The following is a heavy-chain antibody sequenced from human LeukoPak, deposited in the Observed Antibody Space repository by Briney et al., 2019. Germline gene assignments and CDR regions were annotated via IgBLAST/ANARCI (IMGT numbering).Heavy chain of an antibody. CDR3: AKDTHDYYDSSGSFDY. CDR2: IRYDGSNK. J-gene: IGHJ4*02. CDR1: GFTFSSYA. Sequence: PGRSLRLSCAASGFTFSSYAMHWVRQAPGKGLEWVAFIRYDGSNKYYADSVKGRFTIPRDNSKNTLYLQMNSLRAEDTAVYYCAKDTHDYYDSSGSFDYWGQGTLVTVSS. D-gene: IGHD3-22*01. V-gene: IGHV3-30*02.